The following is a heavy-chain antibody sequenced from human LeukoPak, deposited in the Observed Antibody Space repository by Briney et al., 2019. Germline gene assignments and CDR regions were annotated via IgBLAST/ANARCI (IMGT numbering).Heavy chain of an antibody. V-gene: IGHV3-23*01. CDR2: ISGSGGST. CDR1: GFTFSSYA. CDR3: VKKLTIGYSYGYRGCYFDY. Sequence: GGSLRLSCAASGFTFSSYAMSWVRQAPGKALEWVSAISGSGGSTYYADSVKGRFTISRDNSKNTLYLQMNSLRAEDTAVYYCVKKLTIGYSYGYRGCYFDYWGQGTLVTVSS. D-gene: IGHD5-18*01. J-gene: IGHJ4*02.